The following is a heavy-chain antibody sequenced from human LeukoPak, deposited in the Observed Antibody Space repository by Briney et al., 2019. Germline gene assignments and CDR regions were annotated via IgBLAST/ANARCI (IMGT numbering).Heavy chain of an antibody. V-gene: IGHV4-61*02. Sequence: SETLSLTCTVSGGSISSGSYYWSWIRQPAGKGLEWIGRLYTSGSTNYNPSLKSRVTISVDTSKNQFSLKLSSVTAADTAVYYCARIPYSYGPREYWGQGTLVTVSS. J-gene: IGHJ4*02. CDR2: LYTSGST. D-gene: IGHD5-18*01. CDR3: ARIPYSYGPREY. CDR1: GGSISSGSYY.